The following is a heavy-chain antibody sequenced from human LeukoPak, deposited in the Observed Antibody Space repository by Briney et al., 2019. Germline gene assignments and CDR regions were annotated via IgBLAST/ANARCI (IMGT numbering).Heavy chain of an antibody. J-gene: IGHJ4*02. Sequence: GGSLRLSCAASGFTFEDYGFSWVRQAPGKGLEWVSGINWNGGSTSYADSVKGRFTISRDNAKNSLYLQMNSLRAEDTALYYCARDLYSSGWYGPVDFWGQGTLVTVSS. CDR3: ARDLYSSGWYGPVDF. CDR1: GFTFEDYG. V-gene: IGHV3-20*04. D-gene: IGHD6-19*01. CDR2: INWNGGST.